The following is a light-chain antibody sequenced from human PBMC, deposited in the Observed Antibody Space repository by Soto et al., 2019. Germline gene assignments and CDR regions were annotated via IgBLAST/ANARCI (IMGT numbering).Light chain of an antibody. CDR2: GAS. Sequence: DIQMTQSPSTLSASVGDRVTITCRASQSISGWLAWHQQKPGTAPKLLIYGASTRATGIPARFSGSGSGTEFTLNISSLQSEDFAVYYCQHYNNWLGTFGGGTKVDI. CDR1: QSISGW. J-gene: IGKJ4*01. V-gene: IGKV1-5*01. CDR3: QHYNNWLGT.